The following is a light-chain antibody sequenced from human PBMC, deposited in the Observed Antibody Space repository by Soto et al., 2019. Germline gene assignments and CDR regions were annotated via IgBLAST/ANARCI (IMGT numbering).Light chain of an antibody. Sequence: QSVLNQPASVSGSPGQSITISCTGTSSDIGNYDYVSWFQQHPGKAPKLLISEVSNRPSGISYRFSGSKSGTTASLTISGLQAEDEADYYCSSYTRTSSYVFGGGTKVTVL. CDR2: EVS. V-gene: IGLV2-14*01. CDR1: SSDIGNYDY. CDR3: SSYTRTSSYV. J-gene: IGLJ1*01.